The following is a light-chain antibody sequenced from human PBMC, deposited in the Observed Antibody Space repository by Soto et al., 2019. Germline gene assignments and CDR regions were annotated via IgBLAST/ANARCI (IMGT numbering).Light chain of an antibody. CDR3: QQSYSRPHA. V-gene: IGKV1-39*01. CDR2: AAS. Sequence: DRVTITCRASETISTYLNWYQQRPGKAPKLLIYAASSLHSEVPLRFSGSGSGTDFTLTISSLHPEDFATYYCQQSYSRPHAFGQGTKVDIK. J-gene: IGKJ1*01. CDR1: ETISTY.